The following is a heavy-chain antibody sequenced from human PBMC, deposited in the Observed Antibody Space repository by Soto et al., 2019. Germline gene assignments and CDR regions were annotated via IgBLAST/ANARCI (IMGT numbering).Heavy chain of an antibody. CDR2: IIPIFGTA. D-gene: IGHD2-15*01. CDR3: ASDCSGGSCYNYYYGMDV. CDR1: GGTFSSYA. J-gene: IGHJ6*02. V-gene: IGHV1-69*13. Sequence: SVKVSCKASGGTFSSYAISWVRQAPGQGLEWMGGIIPIFGTANYAQKFQGRVTITADESTSTAYMELNSLRSEDTAVYYCASDCSGGSCYNYYYGMDVWGQGTTVTVSS.